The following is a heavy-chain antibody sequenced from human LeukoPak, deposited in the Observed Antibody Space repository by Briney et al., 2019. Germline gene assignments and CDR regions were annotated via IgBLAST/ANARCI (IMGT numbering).Heavy chain of an antibody. J-gene: IGHJ4*02. CDR2: IYTSGST. D-gene: IGHD5-18*01. CDR3: ARSGRGYSYGPMYYFDY. CDR1: GGSISSYY. Sequence: PSETLSLTCTVSGGSISSYYWSWIRQPPGKGLEWIGYIYTSGSTNYNPSLKSRVTISVDTSKNQFPLKLRSVTAADTAVYYCARSGRGYSYGPMYYFDYWGQGTLVTVSS. V-gene: IGHV4-4*08.